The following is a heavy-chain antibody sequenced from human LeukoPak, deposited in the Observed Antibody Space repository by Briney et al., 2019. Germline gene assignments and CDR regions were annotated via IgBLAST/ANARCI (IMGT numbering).Heavy chain of an antibody. V-gene: IGHV4-30-4*01. CDR2: ISYSGST. CDR3: ASTRFRYYFDH. D-gene: IGHD3-3*01. Sequence: PSETLSLTCTVSGHSFSSDDFYWSWIRQPPGKGLEWLGYISYSGSTFYNPSLKSRVTISVDTSKNQFSLKLSSVTAADTAVYYCASTRFRYYFDHWGQGTLVTVSS. J-gene: IGHJ4*02. CDR1: GHSFSSDDFY.